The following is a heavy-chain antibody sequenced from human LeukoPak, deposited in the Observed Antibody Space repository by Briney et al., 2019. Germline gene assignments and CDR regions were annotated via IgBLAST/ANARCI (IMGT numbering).Heavy chain of an antibody. J-gene: IGHJ5*02. CDR2: INPNSGGT. CDR3: ARVPDGYDWFDP. V-gene: IGHV1-2*02. D-gene: IGHD5-24*01. Sequence: ASVKVSCRAPGYTFTGYYMHWVRQAPGQGLEWMGWINPNSGGTNYAQKFQGRVTMTRDTSISTAYMELSRLRSDDTAVYYCARVPDGYDWFDPWGQGTLVTVSS. CDR1: GYTFTGYY.